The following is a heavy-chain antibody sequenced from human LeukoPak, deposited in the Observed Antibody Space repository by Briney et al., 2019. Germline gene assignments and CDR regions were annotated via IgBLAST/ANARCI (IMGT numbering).Heavy chain of an antibody. CDR2: ISAYNGNT. CDR1: GYTFTSYG. Sequence: ASVKVSCKASGYTFTSYGISWVRQAPGQGLEWMGWISAYNGNTNYAQKLQGRVTMTTDTSTSTAYMELRSLRSDDTAVYYCARDFAIVVVPAAHTYYYYGMDVWGQGTTVTVSS. V-gene: IGHV1-18*01. D-gene: IGHD2-2*01. J-gene: IGHJ6*02. CDR3: ARDFAIVVVPAAHTYYYYGMDV.